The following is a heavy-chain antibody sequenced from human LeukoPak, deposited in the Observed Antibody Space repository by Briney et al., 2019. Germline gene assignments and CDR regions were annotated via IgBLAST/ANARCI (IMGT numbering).Heavy chain of an antibody. D-gene: IGHD3-3*01. Sequence: PGGSLRLSCAASGFTFSSSWMSWVRQAPGKGREWVANIKQDGSEKYYVDSVRGRFTISRDNAKNSLYLQMNSLRAEDTAVYYCARQIPSFGVITYYFDYWGQGTLVTVSS. V-gene: IGHV3-7*01. J-gene: IGHJ4*02. CDR1: GFTFSSSW. CDR3: ARQIPSFGVITYYFDY. CDR2: IKQDGSEK.